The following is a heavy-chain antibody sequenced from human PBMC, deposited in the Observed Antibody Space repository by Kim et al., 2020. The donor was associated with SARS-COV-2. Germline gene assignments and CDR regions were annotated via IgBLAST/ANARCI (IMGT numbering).Heavy chain of an antibody. CDR2: IYYSGST. J-gene: IGHJ4*02. CDR3: ARATYYDILTGYYSIFDY. V-gene: IGHV4-59*01. Sequence: SETLSLTCTVYGGSISSYYWSWIRQPPGKGLEWIGYIYYSGSTNYNPSLKSRVTISVDTSKNQFSLKLSSVTAADTAVYYCARATYYDILTGYYSIFDYWGQGTLVTVSS. CDR1: GGSISSYY. D-gene: IGHD3-9*01.